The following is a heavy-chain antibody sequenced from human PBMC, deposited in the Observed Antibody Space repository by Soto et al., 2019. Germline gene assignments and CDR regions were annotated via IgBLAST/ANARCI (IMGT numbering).Heavy chain of an antibody. Sequence: PSETLSRTCTVSGGSIRSYYWSWIRQPPGKGLEWIGYIYYSGSTNYNPSLKSRVTISVDTSKNQFSLKLSSVTAADTAVYYCARRWGRTFDYWGQGTLVTVSS. CDR3: ARRWGRTFDY. CDR2: IYYSGST. CDR1: GGSIRSYY. V-gene: IGHV4-59*08. D-gene: IGHD1-26*01. J-gene: IGHJ4*02.